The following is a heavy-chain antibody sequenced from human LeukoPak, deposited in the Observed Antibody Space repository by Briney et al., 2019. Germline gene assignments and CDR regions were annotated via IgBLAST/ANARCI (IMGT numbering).Heavy chain of an antibody. Sequence: GASVKVSCKASGFAFSSNGFHWVRQAPGQGLEWMGWISGYNGNTDYAQKFQGRVSMTTDTSTSTAYMELGTLRSDDTAVYYCATSGIWTPEYFQHWGQGTLVTVSS. D-gene: IGHD1-26*01. CDR3: ATSGIWTPEYFQH. CDR1: GFAFSSNG. V-gene: IGHV1-18*01. CDR2: ISGYNGNT. J-gene: IGHJ1*01.